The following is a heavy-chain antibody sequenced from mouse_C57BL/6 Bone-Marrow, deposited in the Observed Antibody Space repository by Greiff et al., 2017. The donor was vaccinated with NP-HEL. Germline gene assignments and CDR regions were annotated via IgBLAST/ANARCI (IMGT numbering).Heavy chain of an antibody. J-gene: IGHJ3*01. CDR1: GFTFSSYA. CDR3: AREAFAY. CDR2: ISDGGSYT. V-gene: IGHV5-4*01. Sequence: EVKLVESGGGLVKPGGSLKLSCAASGFTFSSYAMSWVRQTPAKRLEWVATISDGGSYTYYPDNVKGRFTISRENAKNNLYLQMSHLKSEDTAMYYCAREAFAYWGQGTLVTVSA.